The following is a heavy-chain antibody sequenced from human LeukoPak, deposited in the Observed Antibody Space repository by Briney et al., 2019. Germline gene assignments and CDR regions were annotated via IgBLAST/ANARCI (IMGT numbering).Heavy chain of an antibody. Sequence: PSETLSLTCTVSGGSFTSGSYYWSWIRQPAGKGLEWIGRIYTSGSTNYNPSLKSRVTISVDTSKNQFSLKLSSVTAADTAVYYCARDQEAYCSSTSCYEYSYYMDVWGKGTTVTISS. V-gene: IGHV4-61*02. CDR3: ARDQEAYCSSTSCYEYSYYMDV. D-gene: IGHD2-2*01. J-gene: IGHJ6*03. CDR1: GGSFTSGSYY. CDR2: IYTSGST.